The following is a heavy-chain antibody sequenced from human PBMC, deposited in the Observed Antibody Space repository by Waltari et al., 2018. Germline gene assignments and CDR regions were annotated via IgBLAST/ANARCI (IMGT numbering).Heavy chain of an antibody. V-gene: IGHV4-31*03. CDR2: IYYSGST. Sequence: QVQLQESGPGLVKPSQTLSLTCTVSGGSISSGGYYWSWIRQHPGKGLEWIGYIYYSGSTSFNPSLKSRLTISLDPSNNQFSLRLTSVTAADTAVYYCARSPTYYGSGTYYLRPQYYFDYWGQGTLVTVSS. D-gene: IGHD3-10*01. CDR3: ARSPTYYGSGTYYLRPQYYFDY. CDR1: GGSISSGGYY. J-gene: IGHJ4*02.